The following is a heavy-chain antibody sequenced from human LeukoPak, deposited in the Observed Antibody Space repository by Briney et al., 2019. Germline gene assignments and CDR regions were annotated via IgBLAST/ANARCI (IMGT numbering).Heavy chain of an antibody. CDR2: IIPMFGTP. CDR3: ARDGDTAMVSFYDI. J-gene: IGHJ3*02. Sequence: SVKVSCKASGYTFTSYAITWVRQAPGQGLEWMGGIIPMFGTPNYAQKFQGRVTITADESTNTAYMELSSLTYEDTAMYYCARDGDTAMVSFYDIWGQGTKVTVSS. CDR1: GYTFTSYA. D-gene: IGHD5-18*01. V-gene: IGHV1-69*13.